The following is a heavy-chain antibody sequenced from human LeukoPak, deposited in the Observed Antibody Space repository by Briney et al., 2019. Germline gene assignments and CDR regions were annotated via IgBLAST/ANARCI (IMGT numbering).Heavy chain of an antibody. CDR3: AKDISLLRVVPTAIDY. V-gene: IGHV3-30*02. J-gene: IGHJ4*02. Sequence: GGSLRLSCAASGFTFSSYGMHWVRQAPGKGLEWVAFIRYDGSNKYYADSVKGRFTISRDNSKNTLYLQMNSLRAEDTAVYYCAKDISLLRVVPTAIDYWGQGTLVTVSS. CDR2: IRYDGSNK. D-gene: IGHD2-2*01. CDR1: GFTFSSYG.